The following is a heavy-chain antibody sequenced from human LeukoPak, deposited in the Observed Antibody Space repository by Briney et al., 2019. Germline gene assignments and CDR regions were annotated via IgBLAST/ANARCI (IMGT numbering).Heavy chain of an antibody. CDR1: GFTFSSYE. CDR2: ISSSGSTI. D-gene: IGHD3-9*01. J-gene: IGHJ6*04. CDR3: ARASLRYFDWLLGTGMDV. Sequence: GGSLRLSCAASGFTFSSYEMNWVRQAPGKGLEWVSYISSSGSTIYYADSVKGRFTISRDNAKNSLYLQMNSLRAEDTAVYYCARASLRYFDWLLGTGMDVWGNGTTVTVSS. V-gene: IGHV3-48*03.